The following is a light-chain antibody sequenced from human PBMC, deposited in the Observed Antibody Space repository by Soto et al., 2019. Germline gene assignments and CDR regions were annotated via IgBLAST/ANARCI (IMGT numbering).Light chain of an antibody. J-gene: IGKJ4*01. Sequence: EIVLTQSPATLSLSPGERATLSCRASQSVSSFLAWYQQKPGQAPRLIMDDASNRATGIPARFSGSGSGTDFTLTISSLEPEDFAVYYCQQGSDWPHTFGGGTKVDIK. CDR2: DAS. V-gene: IGKV3-11*01. CDR3: QQGSDWPHT. CDR1: QSVSSF.